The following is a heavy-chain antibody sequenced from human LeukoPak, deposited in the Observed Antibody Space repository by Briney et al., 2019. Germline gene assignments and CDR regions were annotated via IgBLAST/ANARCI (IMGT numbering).Heavy chain of an antibody. CDR2: ISYDGSNK. CDR3: ARGLRYFDWLLNYFDY. J-gene: IGHJ4*02. Sequence: GGSLRLSCAASGFTFSSCAMHWVRQAPGKGLEWVAVISYDGSNKYYADSVKGRFTISRDNSKNTLYLQMNSLRAEDTAVYYCARGLRYFDWLLNYFDYWGQGTLVTVSS. D-gene: IGHD3-9*01. V-gene: IGHV3-30*04. CDR1: GFTFSSCA.